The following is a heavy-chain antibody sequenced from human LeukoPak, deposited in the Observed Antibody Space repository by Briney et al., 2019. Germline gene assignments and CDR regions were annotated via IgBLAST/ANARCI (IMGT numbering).Heavy chain of an antibody. V-gene: IGHV3-30*02. CDR1: GFTFSRFG. D-gene: IGHD4-17*01. Sequence: GGSLRLSCAASGFTFSRFGMHWVRQAPGKGLEWVTFINYDGSKEYYADSVKGRFTISRDSSKNTLYLQMNSLRAEDTAVYYCARAYGDNPRTTYAFDIWGQGTMVTVSS. CDR2: INYDGSKE. J-gene: IGHJ3*02. CDR3: ARAYGDNPRTTYAFDI.